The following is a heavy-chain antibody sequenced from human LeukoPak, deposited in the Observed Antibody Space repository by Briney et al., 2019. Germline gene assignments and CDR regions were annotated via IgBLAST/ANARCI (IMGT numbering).Heavy chain of an antibody. J-gene: IGHJ4*02. CDR3: ARHRGRTRGPSDD. Sequence: SETLSLTCTVSGGSISSGDYYWSWIRQPPGKGLEWIGEIYQSGGTNYNPSLESRVTISMDKSKNQFSLKLTSVTAADTAVYFCARHRGRTRGPSDDWGQGTLVTVSS. CDR2: IYQSGGT. V-gene: IGHV4-61*05. CDR1: GGSISSGDYY. D-gene: IGHD3-10*01.